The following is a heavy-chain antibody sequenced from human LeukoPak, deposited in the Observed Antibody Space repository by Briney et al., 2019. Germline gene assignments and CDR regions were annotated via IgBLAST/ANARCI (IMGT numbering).Heavy chain of an antibody. CDR1: GGSISSYY. Sequence: PSETLSLTCTVSGGSISSYYWSWIRQPPGKGLEWIGYIYYSGSTNYNPSLKSRVTISVDTSKNQFSLKLSSVTAADTAVYYCAREGPRGGRVFDYWGQGTLVTVSS. J-gene: IGHJ4*02. V-gene: IGHV4-59*01. CDR2: IYYSGST. D-gene: IGHD3-16*01. CDR3: AREGPRGGRVFDY.